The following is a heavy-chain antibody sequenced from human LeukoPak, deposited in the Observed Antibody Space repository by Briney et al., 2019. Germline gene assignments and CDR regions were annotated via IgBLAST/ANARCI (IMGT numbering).Heavy chain of an antibody. V-gene: IGHV3-23*01. D-gene: IGHD5-18*01. CDR3: AKDRQGDTAMGLYDY. Sequence: GGSLRLSCAASGFTFSSYAMSWVRQASGKGLEWVSAISGSGGSTYYADSVKGRFTISRDNSKNTLYLQMNSLRAEDTAVYYCAKDRQGDTAMGLYDYWGQGTLVTVSS. CDR2: ISGSGGST. J-gene: IGHJ4*02. CDR1: GFTFSSYA.